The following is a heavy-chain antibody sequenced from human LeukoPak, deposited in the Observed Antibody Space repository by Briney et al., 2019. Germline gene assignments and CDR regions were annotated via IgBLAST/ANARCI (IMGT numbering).Heavy chain of an antibody. D-gene: IGHD5-24*01. J-gene: IGHJ4*02. CDR1: GFTFSNYG. V-gene: IGHV3-30*18. CDR3: AKDGVLQILDYFDY. Sequence: GGSLRLSCAASGFTFSNYGMHWVRQAPGKGLEWVAVISYDGSYKYYADSVKGRFTISRDNSKNTLYLQMNSLRAEDTAVYYCAKDGVLQILDYFDYWGQGTLVTVSS. CDR2: ISYDGSYK.